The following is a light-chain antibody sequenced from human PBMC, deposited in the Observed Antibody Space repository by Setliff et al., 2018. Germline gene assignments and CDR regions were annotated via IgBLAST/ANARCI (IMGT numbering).Light chain of an antibody. CDR2: DVT. CDR3: SSYAGFNNLV. V-gene: IGLV2-8*01. Sequence: QSALAQPPSASGSPGQSVTISCVGPSIGVSGYDYVSWYQQHPGKAPQLIIYDVTKRPSGVPDRFSGSSSGNTASLTVSGLQAEDEADYYCSSYAGFNNLVFGTGTKVTVL. J-gene: IGLJ1*01. CDR1: SIGVSGYDY.